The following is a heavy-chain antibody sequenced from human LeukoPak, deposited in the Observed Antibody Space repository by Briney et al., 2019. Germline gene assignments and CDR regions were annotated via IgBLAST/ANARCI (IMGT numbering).Heavy chain of an antibody. CDR2: ISAYNGNT. J-gene: IGHJ4*02. D-gene: IGHD3-9*01. Sequence: GASVKVSCKAFGYTFTSYGISWVRQAPGQGLEWMGWISAYNGNTNYAQKLQGRVTMTTDTSTSTAYMELRSLRSDDTAVYYCARGGVDILTGYYNVIFGDYWGQGTLVTVSS. V-gene: IGHV1-18*01. CDR1: GYTFTSYG. CDR3: ARGGVDILTGYYNVIFGDY.